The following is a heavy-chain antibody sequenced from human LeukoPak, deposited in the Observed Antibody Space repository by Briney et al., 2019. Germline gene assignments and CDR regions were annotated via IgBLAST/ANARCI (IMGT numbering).Heavy chain of an antibody. CDR1: GGSISGYY. D-gene: IGHD3-22*01. V-gene: IGHV4-59*01. CDR2: VYYSGST. Sequence: TSETLSLTCTVSGGSISGYYWSWLRQPPGKGLEWFGYVYYSGSTNYNPSLRSRVTISEDTSKNQFSLKLSSVTAADTAVYYCGRINYYDSTGYFYPEYWGQGTLVTVSS. J-gene: IGHJ4*02. CDR3: GRINYYDSTGYFYPEY.